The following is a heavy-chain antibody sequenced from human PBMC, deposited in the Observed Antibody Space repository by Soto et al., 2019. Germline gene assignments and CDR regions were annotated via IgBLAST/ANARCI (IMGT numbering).Heavy chain of an antibody. CDR1: GSMLTELS. Sequence: ARGKRCSKVSGSMLTELSKHWVRQAPGKGLEWVGGCDPEDGETIYAQKFQGRFTMTEDTSTDTAYMELSSLRSEDTAVYYCGTVRATTNACFEPWGQGTLVTGSS. J-gene: IGHJ5*02. V-gene: IGHV1-24*01. D-gene: IGHD1-1*01. CDR2: CDPEDGET. CDR3: GTVRATTNACFEP.